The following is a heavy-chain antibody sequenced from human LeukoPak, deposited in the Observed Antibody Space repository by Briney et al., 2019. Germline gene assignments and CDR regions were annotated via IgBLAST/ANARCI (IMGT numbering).Heavy chain of an antibody. CDR2: INHSGST. V-gene: IGHV4-34*01. CDR3: ARRNSSGYYRVLDY. CDR1: GGSLSGYY. Sequence: PSETLSLTCAVYGGSLSGYYWSWIRQPPGKGLEWIGEINHSGSTNYNPSLKSRVTISVDTSKNQFSLKLSSVTAADTAVYYCARRNSSGYYRVLDYWGQGTLVTVSS. J-gene: IGHJ4*02. D-gene: IGHD3-22*01.